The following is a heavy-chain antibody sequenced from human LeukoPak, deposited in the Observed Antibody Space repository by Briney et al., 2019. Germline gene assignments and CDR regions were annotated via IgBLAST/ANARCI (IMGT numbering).Heavy chain of an antibody. J-gene: IGHJ4*02. CDR1: GGSFSGYY. Sequence: SETLSLTCAVYGGSFSGYYWSWIRQPPGKGLEWIGEINHSGSTNNNPSLKSRVTISVDTSKNQFSLKLSSVTAADTAVYYCARGGLSGYRYGYYFDYWGQGTLVSVSS. D-gene: IGHD5-18*01. V-gene: IGHV4-34*01. CDR3: ARGGLSGYRYGYYFDY. CDR2: INHSGST.